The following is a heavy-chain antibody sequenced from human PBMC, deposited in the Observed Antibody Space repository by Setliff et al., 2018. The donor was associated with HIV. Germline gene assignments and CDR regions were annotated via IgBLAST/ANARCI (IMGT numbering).Heavy chain of an antibody. CDR3: ASRVYYYDESRILREEGFVP. J-gene: IGHJ5*02. D-gene: IGHD3-22*01. Sequence: SETLSLTCSVSGGSISDNKYYWSWIRQPPGKGLECAGSIYHTGKTYYNSALKNRLTISVDTSKNQFSLELSSVTAADTAVYYCASRVYYYDESRILREEGFVPWGQGTLVTVSS. V-gene: IGHV4-39*01. CDR1: GGSISDNKYY. CDR2: IYHTGKT.